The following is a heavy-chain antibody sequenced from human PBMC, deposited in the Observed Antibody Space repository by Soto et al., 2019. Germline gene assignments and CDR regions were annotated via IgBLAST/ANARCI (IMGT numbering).Heavy chain of an antibody. CDR3: TRGGQLFACNYFDY. CDR1: GYTFTSYG. Sequence: QVQLVQSGAEVKKPGASVKVSCKASGYTFTSYGISWVRQAPGQGLEWMGWISNYNGDTNYAQKLQGRVTMTTDTATSTAYMELRSLKSDDTAVYYCTRGGQLFACNYFDYWGQGTLVTVSS. D-gene: IGHD3-10*02. J-gene: IGHJ4*02. CDR2: ISNYNGDT. V-gene: IGHV1-18*01.